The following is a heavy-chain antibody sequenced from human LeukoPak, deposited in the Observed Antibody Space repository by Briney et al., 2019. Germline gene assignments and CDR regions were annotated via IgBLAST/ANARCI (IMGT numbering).Heavy chain of an antibody. CDR1: GFTFGSYS. V-gene: IGHV3-21*01. D-gene: IGHD3/OR15-3a*01. CDR3: ARVGTGNDAFDI. Sequence: GGSLRLSCAASGFTFGSYSMNWVRQAPGKGLEWVSSISSSSSYIYYADSVKGRFTISRDNAKNSLYLQMNSLRAEDTAVYYCARVGTGNDAFDIWGQGTMVTVSS. CDR2: ISSSSSYI. J-gene: IGHJ3*02.